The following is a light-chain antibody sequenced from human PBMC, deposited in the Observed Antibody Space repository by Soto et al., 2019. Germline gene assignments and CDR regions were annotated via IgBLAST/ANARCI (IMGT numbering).Light chain of an antibody. CDR1: QSVSSSY. V-gene: IGKV3-20*01. CDR3: QQYGSSPYT. CDR2: GAS. J-gene: IGKJ2*01. Sequence: EIVLTQSPGTLSLSPGERATLSCRASQSVSSSYLAWYQQKPGQAPRLLIYGASNRATGIPDTFRGSGSGTDFTLTISRLEPEDFAIYYCQQYGSSPYTFSQGTKLEIK.